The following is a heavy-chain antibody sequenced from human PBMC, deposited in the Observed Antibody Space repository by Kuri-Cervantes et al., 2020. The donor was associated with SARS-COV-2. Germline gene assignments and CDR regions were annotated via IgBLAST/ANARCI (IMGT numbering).Heavy chain of an antibody. CDR1: GFTVSSNY. D-gene: IGHD4-17*01. CDR2: IYSGGST. Sequence: GESLKISCAASGFTVSSNYMSWVRQAPGKGLEWVSVIYSGGSTYYADSVKGRFTISRDNSKNMLYLQMNSLRAEDTAVYYCARDSYGDIYYYYGMDVWGQGTTVTVSS. V-gene: IGHV3-66*01. CDR3: ARDSYGDIYYYYGMDV. J-gene: IGHJ6*02.